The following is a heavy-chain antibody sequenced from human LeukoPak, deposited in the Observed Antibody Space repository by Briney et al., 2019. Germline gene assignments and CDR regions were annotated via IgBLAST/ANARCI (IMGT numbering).Heavy chain of an antibody. J-gene: IGHJ4*02. CDR3: ARTLHTGSGDH. D-gene: IGHD1-26*01. CDR2: IYHSGST. CDR1: GGSISPYW. V-gene: IGHV4-59*01. Sequence: PSETLSLTCTVSGGSISPYWWSWIRQPPGKELEWIGYIYHSGSTKYNPSLKSRITISVDASKNQFSLRLNSVTVADSAMYYCARTLHTGSGDHWGRGTLVTVSS.